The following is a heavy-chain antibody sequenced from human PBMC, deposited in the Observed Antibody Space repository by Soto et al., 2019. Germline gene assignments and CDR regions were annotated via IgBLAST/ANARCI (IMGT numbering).Heavy chain of an antibody. CDR3: ARGVSFTTGQPFDY. V-gene: IGHV4-34*01. CDR2: INHSGST. J-gene: IGHJ4*02. Sequence: SETLSLTCAVYGGSFSGYYWSWIRQPPGKGLEWIGEINHSGSTNYNPSLKSRVTISVDTSKNQFSLKLSSVTAADTAVYYCARGVSFTTGQPFDYWGQGTLVTVSS. CDR1: GGSFSGYY. D-gene: IGHD4-4*01.